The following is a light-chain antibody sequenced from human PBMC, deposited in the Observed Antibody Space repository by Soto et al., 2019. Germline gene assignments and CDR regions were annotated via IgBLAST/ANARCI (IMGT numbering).Light chain of an antibody. Sequence: QSALTQPASVSGSPGQSITISCTGTSSDVGAYNYVSWYQQYPGKAPKLMIYEVTNRPSGVSNRFSGAKSGNTASLTISGLQAEDEADYYCSSFAGTARVFGGGTKVTVL. V-gene: IGLV2-14*01. CDR3: SSFAGTARV. CDR2: EVT. J-gene: IGLJ3*02. CDR1: SSDVGAYNY.